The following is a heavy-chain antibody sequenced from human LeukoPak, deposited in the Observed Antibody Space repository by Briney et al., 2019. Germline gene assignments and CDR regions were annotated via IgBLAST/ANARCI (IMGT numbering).Heavy chain of an antibody. J-gene: IGHJ4*02. V-gene: IGHV4-59*01. Sequence: SSETLSLTCTVSGGSISSYYWIWIRQPPGKAREWSGYFYYSGSTNYNPSLKSRVTISVDTSKNQFSLKLSSVTAADTAVYYCARETGGNYFDYWGQGTLVSVSS. CDR3: ARETGGNYFDY. CDR1: GGSISSYY. D-gene: IGHD7-27*01. CDR2: FYYSGST.